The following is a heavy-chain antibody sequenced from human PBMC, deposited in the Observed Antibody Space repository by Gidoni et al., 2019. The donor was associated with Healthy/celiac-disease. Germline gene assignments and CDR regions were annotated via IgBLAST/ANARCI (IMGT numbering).Heavy chain of an antibody. CDR1: GFTVSSNY. CDR3: AREAVGYYDSSGYYFY. D-gene: IGHD3-22*01. J-gene: IGHJ4*02. Sequence: EVQLVESGGGLVQPGGSLRLSCAASGFTVSSNYMSWVRQAPGKGLEWVSVIYSGGSTYYADSVKGRFTISRDNFKKTLYLQMNSLRAEDTAVYYCAREAVGYYDSSGYYFYWGQGTLVTVSS. CDR2: IYSGGST. V-gene: IGHV3-66*01.